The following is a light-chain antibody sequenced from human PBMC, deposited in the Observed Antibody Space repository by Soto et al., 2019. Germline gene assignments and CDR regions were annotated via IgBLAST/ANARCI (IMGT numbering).Light chain of an antibody. CDR3: QQYGSSPPLT. CDR2: GAS. Sequence: EIVLMQSPGTLSLSPGERATLSCRASQSVSNNYVAWYQQKPCQAPRLLIAGASSRATGIPDRFSGSGSGKDFTLTISRLEPEDFAVYYCQQYGSSPPLTFGGGTKVEIK. CDR1: QSVSNNY. J-gene: IGKJ4*02. V-gene: IGKV3-20*01.